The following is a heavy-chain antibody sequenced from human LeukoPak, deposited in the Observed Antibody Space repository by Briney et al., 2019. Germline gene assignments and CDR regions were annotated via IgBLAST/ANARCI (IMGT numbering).Heavy chain of an antibody. V-gene: IGHV4-34*01. CDR3: ARCRQEVSMIVVVMTAVSYYLDV. Sequence: SETLSLTCAVYGGSFSGYYWTWIRHAPGKGLEWIGEINPSGRISYNPSLKSRLTISVDASKNQFSLNLRSLTAADTAVYYCARCRQEVSMIVVVMTAVSYYLDVWGKGTTVTVS. CDR1: GGSFSGYY. J-gene: IGHJ6*03. D-gene: IGHD3-22*01. CDR2: INPSGRI.